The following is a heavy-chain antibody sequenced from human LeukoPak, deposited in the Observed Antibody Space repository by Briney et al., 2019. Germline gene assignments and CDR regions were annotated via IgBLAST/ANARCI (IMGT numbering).Heavy chain of an antibody. CDR3: ARDRGLIDAFDI. J-gene: IGHJ3*02. CDR2: INPNSGGT. CDR1: GYTFTGYY. Sequence: ASVKVSCKASGYTFTGYYMHWVRQAPGQGLEWMGWINPNSGGTNYAQKFQGRVTMTRDTSISTAYMELSRLRSDDTAVYYCARDRGLIDAFDIWGQGTMVTVSS. V-gene: IGHV1-2*02.